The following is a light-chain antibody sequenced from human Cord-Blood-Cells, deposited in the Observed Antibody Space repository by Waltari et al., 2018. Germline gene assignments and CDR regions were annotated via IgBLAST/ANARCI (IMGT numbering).Light chain of an antibody. J-gene: IGLJ3*02. CDR3: SSYTSSSTWV. V-gene: IGLV2-14*01. CDR1: SSDVGGYHY. Sequence: QSALTQPASVSGSPEQSITISCTGTSSDVGGYHYVSWYQQHPGKAPKLMIYDVSKRPSGVSNRFSGSKSGNTASLTISGLQAEDEADYYCSSYTSSSTWVFGGGTKLTVL. CDR2: DVS.